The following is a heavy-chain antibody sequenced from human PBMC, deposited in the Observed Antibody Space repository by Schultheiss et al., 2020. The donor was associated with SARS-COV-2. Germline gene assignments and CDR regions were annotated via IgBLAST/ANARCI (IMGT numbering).Heavy chain of an antibody. Sequence: SQTLSLTCAVYGGSFSGYYWSWIRQSPGKGLEWIGEIDHSGSTNYNPSLKSRVTISVDTSKNQFSLKLSSVTAADTAVYYCARTPHDYGGAFDYWGQGTLVTVSS. D-gene: IGHD4-23*01. V-gene: IGHV4-34*01. CDR2: IDHSGST. CDR3: ARTPHDYGGAFDY. J-gene: IGHJ4*02. CDR1: GGSFSGYY.